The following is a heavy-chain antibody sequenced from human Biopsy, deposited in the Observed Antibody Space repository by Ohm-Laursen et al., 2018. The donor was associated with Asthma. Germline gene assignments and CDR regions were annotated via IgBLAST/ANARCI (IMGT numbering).Heavy chain of an antibody. D-gene: IGHD4-17*01. CDR2: HDHEEGGT. Sequence: SVTVSCKISGYILTDLSMHWVRQAPGQGLEWMGGHDHEEGGTVNARRFQGRVTMTEDTSTDTAYMELSSLSSDDTAVYYCASDFPKDYVRYNFQFWGQGTLVTVSS. CDR3: ASDFPKDYVRYNFQF. V-gene: IGHV1-24*01. CDR1: GYILTDLS. J-gene: IGHJ4*02.